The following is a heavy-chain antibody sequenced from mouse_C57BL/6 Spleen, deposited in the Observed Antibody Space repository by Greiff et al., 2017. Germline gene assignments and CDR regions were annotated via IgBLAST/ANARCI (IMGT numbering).Heavy chain of an antibody. CDR1: GYTFTDYS. J-gene: IGHJ2*01. V-gene: IGHV1-84*01. CDR3: ARGGYGNYFDY. CDR2: FYPGSGNT. Sequence: QVHVKQSGPELVKPGASVKISCKASGYTFTDYSINWVKQRPGQGLEWIGWFYPGSGNTKYNEKFKGKATLTVDTSSSTAYVQLSRLTSDDSAVYFCARGGYGNYFDYWGQGTTLTVSS. D-gene: IGHD2-10*02.